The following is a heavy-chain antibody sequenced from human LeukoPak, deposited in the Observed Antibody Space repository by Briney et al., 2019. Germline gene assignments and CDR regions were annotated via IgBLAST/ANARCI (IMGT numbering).Heavy chain of an antibody. J-gene: IGHJ6*03. Sequence: PSETLSLTCTVSGGSISSSSYYWGWIRQPPGKGLEWIGSIYYSGSTYYNPSLKSRVTISVDTSKNQLSLKLSSVTAADTAVYYCARLRPNTIFGVVMSHMDVWGKGTTVTVSS. D-gene: IGHD3-3*01. CDR1: GGSISSSSYY. CDR2: IYYSGST. CDR3: ARLRPNTIFGVVMSHMDV. V-gene: IGHV4-39*01.